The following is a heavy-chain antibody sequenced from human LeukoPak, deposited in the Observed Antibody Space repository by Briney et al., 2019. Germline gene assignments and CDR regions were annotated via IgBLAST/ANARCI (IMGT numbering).Heavy chain of an antibody. CDR3: AREVDILTVTYAFDI. CDR2: INPNSGGT. Sequence: ASVKVSCKASGFTFTGYYMHWVRQAPGQGLEWMGWINPNSGGTNYAQKFQGRVTMTRNTSISTAYMELSSLRSEDTAVYYCAREVDILTVTYAFDIWGQGTMVTVSS. CDR1: GFTFTGYY. V-gene: IGHV1-2*02. D-gene: IGHD3-9*01. J-gene: IGHJ3*02.